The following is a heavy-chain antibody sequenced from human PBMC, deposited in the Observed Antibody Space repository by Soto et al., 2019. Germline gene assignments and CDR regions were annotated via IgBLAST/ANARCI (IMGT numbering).Heavy chain of an antibody. D-gene: IGHD1-26*01. J-gene: IGHJ4*02. V-gene: IGHV1-69*01. CDR2: IIPIFGTA. Sequence: QVQLVQSGAEVKKPGSSVKVSCKASGGTFSSYAISWVRQAPGQGLEWMGGIIPIFGTANYAQKFQGRVTITADESTSKDYMELSSLRSEDTAVYYCASKGVWELRRTLDYWGQGTLVTVSS. CDR3: ASKGVWELRRTLDY. CDR1: GGTFSSYA.